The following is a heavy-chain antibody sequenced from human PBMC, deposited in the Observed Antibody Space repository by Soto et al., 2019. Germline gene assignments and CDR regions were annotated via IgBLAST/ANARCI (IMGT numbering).Heavy chain of an antibody. V-gene: IGHV4-31*03. CDR3: AREPGDYDSSGYPPIDD. J-gene: IGHJ4*02. Sequence: SETLSLTCTVSGGSISSGGYYWSWIRQHPGKGLEWIGYIYYSGSTYYNPSLKSRVTISVDTSKNQFSLKLSSVTAADTAVYYCAREPGDYDSSGYPPIDDWGQGTLVTVSS. CDR1: GGSISSGGYY. CDR2: IYYSGST. D-gene: IGHD3-22*01.